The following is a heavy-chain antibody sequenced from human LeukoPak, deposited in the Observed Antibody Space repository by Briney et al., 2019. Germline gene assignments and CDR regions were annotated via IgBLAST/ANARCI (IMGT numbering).Heavy chain of an antibody. V-gene: IGHV4-39*01. J-gene: IGHJ5*02. CDR1: GGSISSSSYY. D-gene: IGHD6-13*01. Sequence: SETLSLTCTVSGGSISSSSYYWGWIRQPPGKGLEWIGSIYYSGSTYYNPSLKSRVTISVDTSKSQYSLKLSSVTAADTAVYYCARRGTGGSSSWYVWFDPWGQGTLVTVSS. CDR2: IYYSGST. CDR3: ARRGTGGSSSWYVWFDP.